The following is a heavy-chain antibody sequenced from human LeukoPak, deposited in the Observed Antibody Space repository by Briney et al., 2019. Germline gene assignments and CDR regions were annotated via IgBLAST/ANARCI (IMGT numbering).Heavy chain of an antibody. D-gene: IGHD3-22*01. V-gene: IGHV1-8*03. CDR3: ALFTMIPGSPDY. Sequence: GASVKVSCKASGYTFTSYDINWVRQATGQGLEWMGWMNPNSGNTGYAQKFQGRVTITRNTSISTAYMELSSLRSEDTAVYYCALFTMIPGSPDYWGQGTLVTVSS. CDR1: GYTFTSYD. CDR2: MNPNSGNT. J-gene: IGHJ4*02.